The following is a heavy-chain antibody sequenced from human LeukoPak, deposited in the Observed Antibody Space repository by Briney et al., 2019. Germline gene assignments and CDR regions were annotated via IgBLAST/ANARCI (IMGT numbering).Heavy chain of an antibody. CDR1: GFTFDDYT. D-gene: IGHD3-3*01. J-gene: IGHJ3*02. CDR2: ISWNSGNI. Sequence: SLRLSCAASGFTFDDYTMHWVRQVPGKGLEWVSRISWNSGNIGYADSVKGRFTISRDNSKNTLYLQMNSLRAEDTAVYYCAKDQGSGYDFWSGQDAFDIWGQGTMVTVSS. V-gene: IGHV3-9*01. CDR3: AKDQGSGYDFWSGQDAFDI.